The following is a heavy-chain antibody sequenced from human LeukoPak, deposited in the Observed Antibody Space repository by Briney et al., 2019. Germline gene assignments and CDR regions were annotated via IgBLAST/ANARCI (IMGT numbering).Heavy chain of an antibody. CDR3: ARRRQGYSGSFTLFEY. J-gene: IGHJ4*02. D-gene: IGHD3-10*01. Sequence: GESLKISCKGSGFTFSTSWIAWVRQMPGKGLEWVGIIYPGDSDTRYSSSFQGQVTISADKSISTAYLQWGSLKPSDTSNYDCARRRQGYSGSFTLFEYWGEGALVTVSS. CDR1: GFTFSTSW. CDR2: IYPGDSDT. V-gene: IGHV5-51*01.